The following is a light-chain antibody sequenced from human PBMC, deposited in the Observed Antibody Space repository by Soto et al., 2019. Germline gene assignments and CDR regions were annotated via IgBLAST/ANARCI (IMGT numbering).Light chain of an antibody. CDR2: GTS. Sequence: EIVMTQSPVALSVSPGESAALSCRASQSVGRNFSWYQQRPGQAPRVLIYGTSTRATGVPARFSGSGSGTDFTLTISSLHSEEFAVYYCQQYNKWPYTVGQGTRLQIK. CDR3: QQYNKWPYT. V-gene: IGKV3-15*01. CDR1: QSVGRN. J-gene: IGKJ2*01.